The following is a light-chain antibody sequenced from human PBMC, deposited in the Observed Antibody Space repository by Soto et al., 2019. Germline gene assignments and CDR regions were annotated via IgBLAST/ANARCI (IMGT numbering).Light chain of an antibody. V-gene: IGLV2-23*02. CDR3: CSYAGSGTWV. CDR2: EVT. CDR1: SSDVGSYNL. J-gene: IGLJ3*02. Sequence: QSALTQPASVSGSPGQSITISCTGTSSDVGSYNLVSSYQQHPGKAPKFMISEVTKRPSGVSTRFSGSKSGNTASLTISGLQAEDESDYYCCSYAGSGTWVFGGGTKLTVL.